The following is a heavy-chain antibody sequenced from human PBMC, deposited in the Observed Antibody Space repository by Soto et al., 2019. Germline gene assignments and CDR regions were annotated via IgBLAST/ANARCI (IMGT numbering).Heavy chain of an antibody. CDR1: GFTFSSYG. V-gene: IGHV3-33*01. D-gene: IGHD6-19*01. Sequence: QVQLVESGGGVVQPGRSLRLSCAASGFTFSSYGMHWVRQAPGKGLEWVAVIWYDGSNKYYADSVKGRFTISRDNSKNTLYLQMNSLRAEGTAVYYCARDAGYSSGWYRVWGQGTLVTVSS. CDR2: IWYDGSNK. J-gene: IGHJ4*02. CDR3: ARDAGYSSGWYRV.